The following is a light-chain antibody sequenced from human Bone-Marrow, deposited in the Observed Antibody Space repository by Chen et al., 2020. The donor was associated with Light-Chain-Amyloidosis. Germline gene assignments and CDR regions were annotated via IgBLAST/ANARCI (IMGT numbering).Light chain of an antibody. CDR2: KDS. CDR1: TLPRQY. J-gene: IGLJ2*01. CDR3: QSSDSSGEYVI. V-gene: IGLV3-25*03. Sequence: SYDLTHPSSLSVSPGQTATITCAGDTLPRQYTYWYQRKPGQAPVLLIFKDSQRPSGIPERFSGSSSGKTVTLTISGVQADDEAAYYCQSSDSSGEYVIFGGGTKLTVL.